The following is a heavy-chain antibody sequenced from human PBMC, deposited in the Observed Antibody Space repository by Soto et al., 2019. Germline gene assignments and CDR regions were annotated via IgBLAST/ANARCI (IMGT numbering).Heavy chain of an antibody. CDR1: GLSFSSYA. CDR3: VKDRYVEY. J-gene: IGHJ4*02. Sequence: PGGSLRLSCSASGLSFSSYAMHWVRQAPGKGLEYVSSISSDGVSTYYADSVKGRFTISRDNSKNTVYLQMSSLRAEDTAVYSCVKDRYVEYWGQGTLVTVSS. CDR2: ISSDGVST. D-gene: IGHD1-1*01. V-gene: IGHV3-64D*06.